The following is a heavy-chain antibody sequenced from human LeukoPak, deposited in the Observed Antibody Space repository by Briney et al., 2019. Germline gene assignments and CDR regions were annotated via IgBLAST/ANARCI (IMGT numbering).Heavy chain of an antibody. J-gene: IGHJ4*02. Sequence: SETLSLTCTVSGGSISSSSYYWGWIRQPPGKGLEWIGSIYYSGSTYYNPSLESRVTISVDTSKNQFSLKLSSVTAADTAVYYCARLQDGYNRHFDYWGQGTLVTVSS. V-gene: IGHV4-39*01. D-gene: IGHD5-24*01. CDR1: GGSISSSSYY. CDR3: ARLQDGYNRHFDY. CDR2: IYYSGST.